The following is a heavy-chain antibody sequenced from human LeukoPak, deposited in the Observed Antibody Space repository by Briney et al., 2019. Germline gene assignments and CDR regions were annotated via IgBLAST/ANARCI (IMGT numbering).Heavy chain of an antibody. D-gene: IGHD2-2*01. J-gene: IGHJ4*02. CDR1: GFTFSSYS. CDR2: ISSSSSYI. Sequence: AGGSLRLSCAASGFTFSSYSMNWVRQAPGKGLEWVSSISSSSSYIYYADSVKGRFTISRDNSKNTLYLQMNSLRAEDTAVYYCAKDQPNEYCSSTSCYSDWGQGTLVTVSS. V-gene: IGHV3-21*01. CDR3: AKDQPNEYCSSTSCYSD.